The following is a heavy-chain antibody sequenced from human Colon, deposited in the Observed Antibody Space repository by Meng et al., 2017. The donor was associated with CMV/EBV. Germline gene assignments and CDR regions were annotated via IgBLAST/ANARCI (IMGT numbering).Heavy chain of an antibody. J-gene: IGHJ4*02. CDR3: AREVEVRGHFDY. CDR2: ISYAGSSK. V-gene: IGHV3-30*04. Sequence: CTASGFPFSYYNMRWVRQVPDKALEWVASISYAGSSKYDADSVKGRFTISRDNSNNTLFLQMNSLRADDTAVYYCAREVEVRGHFDYWGQGSLVTVSS. D-gene: IGHD2-2*01. CDR1: GFPFSYYN.